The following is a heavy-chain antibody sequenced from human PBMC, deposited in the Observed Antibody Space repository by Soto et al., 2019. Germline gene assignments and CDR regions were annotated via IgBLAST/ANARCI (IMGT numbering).Heavy chain of an antibody. D-gene: IGHD5-12*01. CDR2: IYYSGST. V-gene: IGHV4-39*01. CDR1: GGSISSSSYY. Sequence: SETLSLTCTVSGGSISSSSYYWGWIRQPPGKGLEWIGSIYYSGSTYYNPSLKSRVTISVDTSKNQFSLKLSSVTAADTAVYYCARLLRYSGYEYYFDYWGQGTLVTVSS. J-gene: IGHJ4*02. CDR3: ARLLRYSGYEYYFDY.